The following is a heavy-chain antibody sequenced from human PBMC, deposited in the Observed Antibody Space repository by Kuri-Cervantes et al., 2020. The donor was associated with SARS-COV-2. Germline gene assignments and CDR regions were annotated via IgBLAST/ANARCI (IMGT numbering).Heavy chain of an antibody. Sequence: GSLRLSCTVSGGSISSSSYYWGWIRQPPGKGLEWIGSIYYSGSTYYNPSLKSRVTISVDTSKNQSSLKLSSVTAADTAVYYCASYSSSWYPGLWGRGTLVTVSS. D-gene: IGHD6-13*01. CDR3: ASYSSSWYPGL. V-gene: IGHV4-39*01. CDR2: IYYSGST. J-gene: IGHJ2*01. CDR1: GGSISSSSYY.